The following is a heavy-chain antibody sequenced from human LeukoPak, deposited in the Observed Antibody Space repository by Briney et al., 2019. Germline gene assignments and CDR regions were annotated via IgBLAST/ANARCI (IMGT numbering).Heavy chain of an antibody. CDR1: GFTFSSYC. CDR3: TRCFSEDSAYRPSDS. CDR2: MKHDGSEK. Sequence: GGSLRLSCAASGFTFSSYCMSWVRQAPGKGLEWVANMKHDGSEKYYVDSVKGRFTISRDNAKNSLYLQMNSPRAEDAAVYHCTRCFSEDSAYRPSDSWGQGTLVTVSS. V-gene: IGHV3-7*01. J-gene: IGHJ4*02. D-gene: IGHD3-16*01.